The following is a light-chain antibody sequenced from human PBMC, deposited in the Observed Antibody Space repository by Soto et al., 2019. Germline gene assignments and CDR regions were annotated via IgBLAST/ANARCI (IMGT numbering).Light chain of an antibody. CDR1: SSDVGGYNY. Sequence: QSALTQPASVSGSPGQSITISCTGTSSDVGGYNYVSWYQQHPGKAPKLMIYEVTNRPSGVSHRFSGSKSGNSASLTISGLQAEDEADYYCCSYRSGTTWVLGGGTKLTVL. J-gene: IGLJ3*02. CDR2: EVT. V-gene: IGLV2-14*01. CDR3: CSYRSGTTWV.